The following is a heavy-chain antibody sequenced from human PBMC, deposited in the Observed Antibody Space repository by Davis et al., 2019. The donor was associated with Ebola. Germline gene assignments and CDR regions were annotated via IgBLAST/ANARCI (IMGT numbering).Heavy chain of an antibody. Sequence: GESPKTPRHGSGYSFNNYRLTRVRQMPGKGLEWMGKIVLRDSYSNYSPPAQGHVTISADKSISTAYLQWSSLAASDTAMYYCARLPKGAGMPMVTNYWGQGTLVTVSS. CDR1: GYSFNNYR. CDR2: IVLRDSYS. J-gene: IGHJ4*02. V-gene: IGHV5-10-1*01. D-gene: IGHD5-18*01. CDR3: ARLPKGAGMPMVTNY.